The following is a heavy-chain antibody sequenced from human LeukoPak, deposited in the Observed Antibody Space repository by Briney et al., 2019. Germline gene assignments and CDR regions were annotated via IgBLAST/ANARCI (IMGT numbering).Heavy chain of an antibody. CDR2: INPNSGGT. CDR1: GYTFTGYF. V-gene: IGHV1-2*02. J-gene: IGHJ3*02. Sequence: ASVKVSCKASGYTFTGYFLHWVRQAPGQGLEWMGWINPNSGGTNYAQKFQGRVTMTRDTSISTAYVELTRIRLNDTALYYCARAGMGTTAGVFGMWGQGTMVTVSS. CDR3: ARAGMGTTAGVFGM. D-gene: IGHD1/OR15-1a*01.